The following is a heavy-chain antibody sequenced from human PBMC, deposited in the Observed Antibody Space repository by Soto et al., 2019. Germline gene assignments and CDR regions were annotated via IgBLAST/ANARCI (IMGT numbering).Heavy chain of an antibody. CDR3: ARKDYYGAGVYYFDH. CDR2: INAANGDT. CDR1: GYTFTAYP. D-gene: IGHD3-10*01. Sequence: QVHLVQSGAEVKKPGASVKVSCKASGYTFTAYPMHWVRQAPGQRLEWMGWINAANGDTGYSQKFHDRVTFTRDTSETSVYMELSSLTSEDTAVYYCARKDYYGAGVYYFDHWGQGTLVTVSS. V-gene: IGHV1-3*01. J-gene: IGHJ4*02.